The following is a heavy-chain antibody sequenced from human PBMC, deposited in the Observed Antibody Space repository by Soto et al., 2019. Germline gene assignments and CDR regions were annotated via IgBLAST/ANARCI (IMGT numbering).Heavy chain of an antibody. CDR3: ATDYIAVAGSYYFDY. Sequence: GASVKVSCKVSGYTLTELSMHWVRQAPGKGLEWMGGFDPEDGETIYAQKFQGRVTMTEDTSTDTAYMELSSLRSEDAAVYYCATDYIAVAGSYYFDYWGQGTLVTVSS. D-gene: IGHD6-19*01. CDR2: FDPEDGET. J-gene: IGHJ4*02. CDR1: GYTLTELS. V-gene: IGHV1-24*01.